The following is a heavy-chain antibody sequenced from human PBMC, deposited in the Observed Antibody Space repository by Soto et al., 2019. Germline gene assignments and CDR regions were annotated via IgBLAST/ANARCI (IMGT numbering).Heavy chain of an antibody. V-gene: IGHV1-69*08. Sequence: QVQLVQSGAEVQKPGSSVRISCAASGATFNDYTFTWVRRAPGQGLEWMGRVIPLLDASNYAEKFPDRVTITADRSTSTVYMELSGLKSEDSAIYYCASGKSQMTQDRMGFYYYMDVWGKGTTVTVSS. D-gene: IGHD2-15*01. CDR3: ASGKSQMTQDRMGFYYYMDV. J-gene: IGHJ6*03. CDR2: VIPLLDAS. CDR1: GATFNDYT.